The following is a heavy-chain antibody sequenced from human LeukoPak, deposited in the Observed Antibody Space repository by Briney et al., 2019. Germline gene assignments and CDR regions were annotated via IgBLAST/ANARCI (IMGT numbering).Heavy chain of an antibody. V-gene: IGHV1-2*02. CDR2: INPNSGGT. J-gene: IGHJ4*02. D-gene: IGHD4/OR15-4a*01. Sequence: GASVKVSCKASGYTFTGYYMHWLRQAPGQGLEWMGWINPNSGGTNYAQKFQGRVTMTRDTSISTAYMELSRLRSDDTAVYYCARGSSALTSPLYFDYWGQGTLVTVSS. CDR3: ARGSSALTSPLYFDY. CDR1: GYTFTGYY.